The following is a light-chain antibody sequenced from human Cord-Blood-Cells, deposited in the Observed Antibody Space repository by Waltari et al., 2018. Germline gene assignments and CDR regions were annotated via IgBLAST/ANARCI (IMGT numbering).Light chain of an antibody. V-gene: IGKV1-39*01. Sequence: DIQMTQSPSSLSASVGDRVTITCRACQSISSYLNWYQQKPGNDPKLLIYAASSLQSGVPSRFSGSGAGTDFTLTISSLQPEDFATYYCQQCYSTLRTFGQGTKVEMK. J-gene: IGKJ1*01. CDR2: AAS. CDR1: QSISSY. CDR3: QQCYSTLRT.